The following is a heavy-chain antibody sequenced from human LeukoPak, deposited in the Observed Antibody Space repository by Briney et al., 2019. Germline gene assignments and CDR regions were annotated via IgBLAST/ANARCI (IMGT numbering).Heavy chain of an antibody. D-gene: IGHD4-17*01. CDR3: ARGDGDYGDAFDI. CDR1: GGSISSGGYS. V-gene: IGHV4-30-2*01. J-gene: IGHJ3*02. CDR2: IYHSGST. Sequence: PSQILSLTCAVSGGSISSGGYSWSWIRQPPGKGLEWIGYIYHSGSTYYNPSLKSRVTISVDRSKNQFSLKLSSVTAADTAVYYCARGDGDYGDAFDIWGQGTMVTVSS.